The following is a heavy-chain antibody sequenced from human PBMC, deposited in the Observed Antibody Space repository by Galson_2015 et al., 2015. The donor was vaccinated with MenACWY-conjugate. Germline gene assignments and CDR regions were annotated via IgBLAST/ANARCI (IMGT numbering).Heavy chain of an antibody. Sequence: SLRLSCAASGLTVSSYAMSWVRQAPGKGLEWVTSISTTGGTTYYADSVKGRFTISRDNSKNTLYLQMNSLRAGDSAVYYCTQGAGSRWFDPWGQGTLVIVSS. V-gene: IGHV3-23*01. CDR1: GLTVSSYA. CDR2: ISTTGGTT. D-gene: IGHD3-10*01. CDR3: TQGAGSRWFDP. J-gene: IGHJ5*02.